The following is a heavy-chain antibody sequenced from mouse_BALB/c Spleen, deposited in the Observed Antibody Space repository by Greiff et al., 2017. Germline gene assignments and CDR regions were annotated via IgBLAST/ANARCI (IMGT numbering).Heavy chain of an antibody. Sequence: EVQLVESGGGLVKPGGSLKLSCAASGFAFSSYDMSWVRQTPEKRLEWVAYISSGGGSTYYPDTVKGRFTISRDNAKNTLYLQMSSLKSEDTAMYYCARHPQIFYYGYDYYFDYWGQGTTLTVSS. CDR3: ARHPQIFYYGYDYYFDY. CDR1: GFAFSSYD. D-gene: IGHD2-2*01. V-gene: IGHV5-12-1*01. CDR2: ISSGGGST. J-gene: IGHJ2*01.